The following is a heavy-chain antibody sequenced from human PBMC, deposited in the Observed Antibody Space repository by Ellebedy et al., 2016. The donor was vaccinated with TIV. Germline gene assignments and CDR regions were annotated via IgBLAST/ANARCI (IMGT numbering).Heavy chain of an antibody. CDR1: GGSISSYY. CDR3: ARGLRPGYCSGGSCYSWEEGIDY. CDR2: IYYSGST. J-gene: IGHJ4*02. Sequence: SETLSLXXTVSGGSISSYYWSWIRQPPGKGLEWIGYIYYSGSTNYNPSLKSRVTISVDTSKNQFSLKLSSVTAADTAVYYCARGLRPGYCSGGSCYSWEEGIDYWGQGTLVTVSS. D-gene: IGHD2-15*01. V-gene: IGHV4-59*01.